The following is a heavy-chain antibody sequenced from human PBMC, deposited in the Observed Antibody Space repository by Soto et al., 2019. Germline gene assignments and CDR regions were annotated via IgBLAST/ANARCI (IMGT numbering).Heavy chain of an antibody. CDR1: GDRFTTDW. CDR3: ATRSGSSPASSP. V-gene: IGHV5-51*01. Sequence: ESLKISCKGSGDRFTTDWIGLVRHMPGKCLEVMGVIYPGDFRTRYSPPFQGQVTISADKSISTAYLQWNRLKASDTAKFYRATRSGSSPASSPWGQGTLGTVSS. D-gene: IGHD1-26*01. CDR2: IYPGDFRT. J-gene: IGHJ5*02.